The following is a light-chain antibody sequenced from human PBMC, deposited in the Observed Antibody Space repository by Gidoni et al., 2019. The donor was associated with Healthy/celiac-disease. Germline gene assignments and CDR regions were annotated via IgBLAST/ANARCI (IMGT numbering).Light chain of an antibody. V-gene: IGKV3-15*01. J-gene: IGKJ1*01. CDR3: QQYNNWPMT. CDR2: GAS. CDR1: QSVSSN. Sequence: EIVMTPSPATLSVSPGERATLSCRASQSVSSNLAWYQQKPGQAPRLLIYGASTRATGIPARFRGSGSGTEFTLTISSLQSEDFAVYYCQQYNNWPMTFGQGTKVESK.